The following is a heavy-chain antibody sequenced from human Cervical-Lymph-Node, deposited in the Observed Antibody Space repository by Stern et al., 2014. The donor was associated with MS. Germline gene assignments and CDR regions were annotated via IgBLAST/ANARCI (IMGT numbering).Heavy chain of an antibody. J-gene: IGHJ3*01. CDR2: IYPGDSDT. Sequence: VQLVQSGAEVKKSGESLKISCKGGGYSFSNHWIAWVRQKPGKGLEWMGIIYPGDSDTRHKPSFEGQVSISVDKSSSTAYLQWSTLTDSDTAIYYCARQGNYHDSHAFDVWGQGTMVIVSS. CDR3: ARQGNYHDSHAFDV. V-gene: IGHV5-51*01. CDR1: GYSFSNHW. D-gene: IGHD3-22*01.